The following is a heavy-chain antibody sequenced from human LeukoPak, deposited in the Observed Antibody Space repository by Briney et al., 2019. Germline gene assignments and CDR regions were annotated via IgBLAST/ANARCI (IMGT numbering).Heavy chain of an antibody. V-gene: IGHV5-51*01. CDR1: RYSFTSYW. Sequence: GESLKMSCKGSRYSFTSYWIGLMRQMPGKGLEWMGIIYPGDSDTRYSPSFQGQVTISADKSISTAYLQWSSLKASDTAMYYCARHQTRYCSSTSCLYGMDVWGKGTTVTVSS. CDR2: IYPGDSDT. J-gene: IGHJ6*04. CDR3: ARHQTRYCSSTSCLYGMDV. D-gene: IGHD2-2*01.